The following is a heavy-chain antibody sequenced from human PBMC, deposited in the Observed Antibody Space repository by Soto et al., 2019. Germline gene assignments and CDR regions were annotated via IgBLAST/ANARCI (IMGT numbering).Heavy chain of an antibody. CDR3: ARPSGYGIFDY. J-gene: IGHJ4*02. D-gene: IGHD5-12*01. CDR2: ISSSSSTI. V-gene: IGHV3-48*01. CDR1: GFTFSSYS. Sequence: PGGSLRLSCAASGFTFSSYSMNWVRQAPGKGLEWVSYISSSSSTIYYADSVKGRFTISRDNAKNSLYLQMNSLRAEDTAVYYCARPSGYGIFDYWGQGTLVTVSS.